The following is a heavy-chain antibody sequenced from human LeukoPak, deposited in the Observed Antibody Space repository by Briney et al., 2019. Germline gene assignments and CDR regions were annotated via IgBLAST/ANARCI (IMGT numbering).Heavy chain of an antibody. CDR2: INHSGST. J-gene: IGHJ4*02. V-gene: IGHV4-34*01. CDR3: ARSPVQDSGSYGNFDY. CDR1: GGSFSGYY. Sequence: PSETLSLTCAVYGGSFSGYYWSWIRQPPGKGLEWIGEINHSGSTNYNPSLKSRVTISVDTSKNQFSLKLSSVTAADTAVYYCARSPVQDSGSYGNFDYWGQGTLVTVSS. D-gene: IGHD1-26*01.